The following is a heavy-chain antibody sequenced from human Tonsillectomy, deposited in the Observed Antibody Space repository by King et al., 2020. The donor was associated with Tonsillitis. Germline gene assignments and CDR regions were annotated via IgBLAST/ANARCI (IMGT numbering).Heavy chain of an antibody. V-gene: IGHV3-30*04. CDR1: GFTFSTYV. J-gene: IGHJ3*02. Sequence: VQLVESGGGVVQPGRSLRLSCAASGFTFSTYVIHWVRQAPGKGLEWVAVMSYDGSNIHYADSVKGRFTISRDNSRNTLFLQMNSLRSEDTAVYYCARRRYSSSSAAFDIWDQGTMVTVSS. D-gene: IGHD6-6*01. CDR2: MSYDGSNI. CDR3: ARRRYSSSSAAFDI.